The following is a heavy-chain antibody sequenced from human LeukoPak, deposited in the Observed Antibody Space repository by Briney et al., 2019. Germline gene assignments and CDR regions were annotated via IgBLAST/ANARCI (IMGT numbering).Heavy chain of an antibody. D-gene: IGHD2-21*01. CDR3: ARDGAPYCDSDCYVLDI. V-gene: IGHV6-1*01. J-gene: IGHJ3*02. Sequence: SQTLSLTCVISGDSVSSATATWHCIRQSPSRGLEWLGRTYYQSNWYNDYAVSVKSRITIKPDTSKNQFSLRLISVSPGDPAVYYCARDGAPYCDSDCYVLDIWGQGTTVTVS. CDR2: TYYQSNWYN. CDR1: GDSVSSATAT.